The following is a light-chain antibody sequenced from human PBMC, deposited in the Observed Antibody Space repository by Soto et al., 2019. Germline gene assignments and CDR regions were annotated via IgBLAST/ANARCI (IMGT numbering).Light chain of an antibody. V-gene: IGKV1-27*01. CDR1: QGISSY. Sequence: DIQMTQSPSTLPASVGDRVTITCRASQGISSYLAWYQQKPGKVPKVLIYAASTLQSGVPSRFSGSGSGTDFTLTISSLQPEDAATYYCQKYNSAPLTFGGGTKVDI. J-gene: IGKJ4*01. CDR3: QKYNSAPLT. CDR2: AAS.